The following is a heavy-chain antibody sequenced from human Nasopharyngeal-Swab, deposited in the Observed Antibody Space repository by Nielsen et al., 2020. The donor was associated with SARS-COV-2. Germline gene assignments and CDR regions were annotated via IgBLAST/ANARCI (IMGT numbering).Heavy chain of an antibody. CDR2: ISYDGSNK. CDR3: AKAEGSNNYYYYGMGV. J-gene: IGHJ6*02. V-gene: IGHV3-30*18. D-gene: IGHD6-13*01. Sequence: WIRQPPGKGLEWVAVISYDGSNKYYADSVKGRFTISRDNSKNTLYLQMNSLRAEDTAVYYCAKAEGSNNYYYYGMGVWGQGTTVTVSS.